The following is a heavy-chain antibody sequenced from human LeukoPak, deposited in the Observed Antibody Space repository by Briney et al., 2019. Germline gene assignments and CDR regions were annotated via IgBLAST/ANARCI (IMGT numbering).Heavy chain of an antibody. V-gene: IGHV4-59*12. J-gene: IGHJ5*02. CDR3: ARRGGYTYYYGSGSLRGWFDP. CDR2: IYYSGST. Sequence: SETLSLTCTVSGGSISSYYWSWIRQPPGKGLEWIGYIYYSGSTNYNPSLKSRVTISVDTSKNQFSLKLSSVTAADTAVYYCARRGGYTYYYGSGSLRGWFDPWGQGTLVTVSS. CDR1: GGSISSYY. D-gene: IGHD3-10*01.